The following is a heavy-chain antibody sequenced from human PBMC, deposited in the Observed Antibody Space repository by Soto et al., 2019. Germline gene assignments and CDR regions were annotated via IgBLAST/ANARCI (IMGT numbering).Heavy chain of an antibody. Sequence: VQLRASGQGQVKTSGTLSLTCAVSVGSMKPTNWWSWVRPPPAKGLDWIVDVFHSGSTRSNPSLKSLVTVSVDTSKNQFFLNLVSVTAVETAVYYCTIDEAGSPVSYWGQGALVTVSS. CDR3: TIDEAGSPVSY. CDR1: VGSMKPTNW. D-gene: IGHD3-10*01. CDR2: VFHSGST. V-gene: IGHV4-4*02. J-gene: IGHJ4*02.